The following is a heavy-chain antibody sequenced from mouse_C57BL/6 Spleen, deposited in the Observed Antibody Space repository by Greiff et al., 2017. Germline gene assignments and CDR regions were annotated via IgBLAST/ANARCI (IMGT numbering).Heavy chain of an antibody. CDR3: ARGRDYAMDD. CDR1: GYSFTGYY. CDR2: INPSTGGT. Sequence: EVQLQQSGPELVKPGASVKISCKASGYSFTGYYMNWVKQSPEKSLEWIGEINPSTGGTTYNQKFKAKATLTVDKSSSTAYMQLKSLTSEDSAVYYCARGRDYAMDDWGQGTSGTVSS. V-gene: IGHV1-42*01. J-gene: IGHJ4*01.